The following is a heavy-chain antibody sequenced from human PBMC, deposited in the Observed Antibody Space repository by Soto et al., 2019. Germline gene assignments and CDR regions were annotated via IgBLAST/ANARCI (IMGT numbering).Heavy chain of an antibody. CDR3: AREGEMPYYYYGLDV. D-gene: IGHD3-16*01. Sequence: QVQLVQSGAEVRKPGASVKVSCKASGYTFTTYGISWVRQATGQGLEWMGWISGYNGHTKYAQKFQGRVTMNTDTTTSTVYMDLRSLRSDDTAVYYCAREGEMPYYYYGLDVWGQGTTVTVSS. J-gene: IGHJ6*02. CDR2: ISGYNGHT. V-gene: IGHV1-18*01. CDR1: GYTFTTYG.